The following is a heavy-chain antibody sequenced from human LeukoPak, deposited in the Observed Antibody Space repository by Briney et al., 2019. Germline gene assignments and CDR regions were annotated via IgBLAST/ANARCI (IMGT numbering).Heavy chain of an antibody. CDR3: ARISSSLDY. CDR2: ISGSGGST. D-gene: IGHD3-3*02. Sequence: PGGSLRLSCAASGFTFSSYAMSWVRQAPGKGLEWVSAISGSGGSTYYADSVKGRSTISRDNSKNTLYPQMNSLRAEDTAVYYCARISSSLDYWGQGTLVTVSS. CDR1: GFTFSSYA. J-gene: IGHJ4*02. V-gene: IGHV3-23*01.